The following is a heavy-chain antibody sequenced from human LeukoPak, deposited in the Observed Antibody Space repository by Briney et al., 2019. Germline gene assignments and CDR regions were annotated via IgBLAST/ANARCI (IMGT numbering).Heavy chain of an antibody. V-gene: IGHV4-59*01. CDR1: GDSISNYH. Sequence: SETLSLTCTVSGDSISNYHWSWIRQSPGKRLEWIGYIHYSGTTNYNPSLRSRVTISVDMSRNQFPLKLNSVTAADTAVYYCARDRSADRGFDYWGQGTLVDVSS. CDR3: ARDRSADRGFDY. CDR2: IHYSGTT. J-gene: IGHJ4*02.